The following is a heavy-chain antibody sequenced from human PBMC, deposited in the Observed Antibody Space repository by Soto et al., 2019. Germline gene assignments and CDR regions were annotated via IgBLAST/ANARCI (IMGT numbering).Heavy chain of an antibody. D-gene: IGHD5-18*01. CDR3: ARQRPYSYGYYYYGMDV. Sequence: ASVKVSCTVSGYPFTSYDINWVRHATGQGLEWMGWMNPNSGNTGYAQKFQGRVTMTRNTSISTAYMELSSLRSEDTAVYYCARQRPYSYGYYYYGMDVWRQGTTVTVSS. V-gene: IGHV1-8*01. CDR2: MNPNSGNT. J-gene: IGHJ6*02. CDR1: GYPFTSYD.